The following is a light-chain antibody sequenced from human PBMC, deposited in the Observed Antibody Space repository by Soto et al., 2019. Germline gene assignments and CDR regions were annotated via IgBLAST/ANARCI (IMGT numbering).Light chain of an antibody. V-gene: IGLV2-18*02. Sequence: QSALTQPPSVSGSPGQSVAFSCTGTSSDVGSYDRVSWYQQPPGTAPKLMIYDVSNRPSGVPDRFSRSKSGNTASLTISGLQAEDEADYYCSSYTSSSTYVFGTGTKLTVL. CDR1: SSDVGSYDR. CDR3: SSYTSSSTYV. CDR2: DVS. J-gene: IGLJ1*01.